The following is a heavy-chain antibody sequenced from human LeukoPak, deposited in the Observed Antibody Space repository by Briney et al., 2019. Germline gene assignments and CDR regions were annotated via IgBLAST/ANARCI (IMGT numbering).Heavy chain of an antibody. J-gene: IGHJ4*02. CDR3: ARETKIDY. V-gene: IGHV3-23*01. CDR1: GFTFSSYA. Sequence: GGSLRLTCAASGFTFSSYAMTWVRQVPGKGLEWVSSMIISGGSTYYADSVKGRFTISRDNSKNTLYLQMNSLRVEDTALYYCARETKIDYWGQGALVTVSS. D-gene: IGHD1-7*01. CDR2: MIISGGST.